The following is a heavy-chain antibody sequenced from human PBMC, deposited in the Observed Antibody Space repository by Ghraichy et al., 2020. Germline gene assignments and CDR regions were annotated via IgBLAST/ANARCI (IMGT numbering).Heavy chain of an antibody. J-gene: IGHJ5*02. CDR1: GGTFSSYA. CDR3: ARDGGNYLNNWFDP. V-gene: IGHV1-69*04. CDR2: IIPILGIA. D-gene: IGHD1-7*01. Sequence: SVKVSCKASGGTFSSYAISWVRQAPGQGLEWMGRIIPILGIANYAQKFQGRVTITADKSTSTAYMELSSLRSEDTAVYYCARDGGNYLNNWFDPWGQGTLVTVSS.